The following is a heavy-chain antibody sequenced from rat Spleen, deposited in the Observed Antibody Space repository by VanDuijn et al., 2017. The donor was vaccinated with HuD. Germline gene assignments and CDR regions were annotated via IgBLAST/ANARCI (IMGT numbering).Heavy chain of an antibody. V-gene: IGHV5-22*01. CDR2: ISYEGSST. CDR3: ARQGYGYKGSLDY. D-gene: IGHD1-9*01. CDR1: GFTFSDYY. Sequence: EVQLVESGGGLVQPGRSLKLSCAASGFTFSDYYMAWVRPAPTKGLEWVASISYEGSSTYYGDSVKGRFTISRDNAKSTLYLQMTSLRSEDTATYYCARQGYGYKGSLDYWGQGVMVTVSS. J-gene: IGHJ2*01.